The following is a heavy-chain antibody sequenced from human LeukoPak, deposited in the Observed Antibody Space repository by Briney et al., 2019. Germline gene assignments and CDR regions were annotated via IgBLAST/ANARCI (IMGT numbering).Heavy chain of an antibody. CDR1: GDSVSSKNGA. Sequence: SQTLSLTCAISGDSVSSKNGAWNWIRQSPSRGLEWLGRTYYRSKWYDEYADSVKGRVTISPDTSKNQFSLHVYSVTPEDTAVYYCAGDLGTSGWYTFDFCGQGTLVTVSS. J-gene: IGHJ5*01. V-gene: IGHV6-1*01. D-gene: IGHD6-19*01. CDR2: TYYRSKWYD. CDR3: AGDLGTSGWYTFDF.